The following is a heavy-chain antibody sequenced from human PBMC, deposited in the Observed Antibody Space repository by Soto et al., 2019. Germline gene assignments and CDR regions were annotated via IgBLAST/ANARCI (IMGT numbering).Heavy chain of an antibody. CDR3: ARDRPPVDTAMVGSRFYYYGRDV. CDR2: IIPIFCTA. J-gene: IGHJ6*02. D-gene: IGHD5-18*01. CDR1: GGTFSSYA. V-gene: IGHV1-69*01. Sequence: QVQLVQSGAEVKKPGSSVKVSCKASGGTFSSYAISWVRQAPGQGLAWMGVIIPIFCTANYAQKFQGRVTITADESTSTAYMELSSLRSEDTAVYYCARDRPPVDTAMVGSRFYYYGRDVWGQGTTVTVAS.